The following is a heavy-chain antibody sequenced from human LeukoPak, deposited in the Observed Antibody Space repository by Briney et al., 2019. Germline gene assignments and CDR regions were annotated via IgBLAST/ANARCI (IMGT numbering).Heavy chain of an antibody. CDR1: GFTFINYW. CDR2: IKSKTDDETT. D-gene: IGHD3-10*01. Sequence: PGGSLRLSCAASGFTFINYWMSWVRQAPGKGLEWVGRIKSKTDDETTDYAAPVKGRFTISRDDSKNTVYLQMNSLKTEDTAVYYCGLGSGRTDFDYWGQGTLVTVSS. CDR3: GLGSGRTDFDY. J-gene: IGHJ4*02. V-gene: IGHV3-15*01.